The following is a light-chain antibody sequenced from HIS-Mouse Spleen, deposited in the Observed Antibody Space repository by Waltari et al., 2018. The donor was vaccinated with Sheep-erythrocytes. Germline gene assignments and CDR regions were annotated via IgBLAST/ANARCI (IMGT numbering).Light chain of an antibody. CDR2: GNS. CDR1: SSNIGAGYD. Sequence: QSALTQPRSVSGAPGQRVTISCTGSSSNIGAGYDVHWYQQLPGTAPKLLIYGNSNRPSGVPDRFSGSKSGTSSSLAITGLQAEDEADYYCQSDDSSLSAVVFGGGTKLTVL. J-gene: IGLJ2*01. V-gene: IGLV1-40*01. CDR3: QSDDSSLSAVV.